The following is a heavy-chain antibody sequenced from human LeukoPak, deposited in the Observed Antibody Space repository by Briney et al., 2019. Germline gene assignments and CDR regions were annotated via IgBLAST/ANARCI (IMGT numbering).Heavy chain of an antibody. CDR2: IYSGGST. V-gene: IGHV3-53*01. Sequence: GGSLRLSCAASGFTFKNYGMSWVRQAPGKGLEWVSVIYSGGSTYYADSVKGRFTISRDNSKNTLYLQMNSLRAEDTAVYYCARGRGDILTGFHFDYWGQGTLVTVSS. J-gene: IGHJ4*02. CDR3: ARGRGDILTGFHFDY. CDR1: GFTFKNYG. D-gene: IGHD3-9*01.